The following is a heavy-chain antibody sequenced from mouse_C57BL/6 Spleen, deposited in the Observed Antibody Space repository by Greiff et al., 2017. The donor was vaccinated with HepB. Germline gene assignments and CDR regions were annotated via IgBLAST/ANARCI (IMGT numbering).Heavy chain of an antibody. CDR3: ARSSYYYVYWYFDV. Sequence: VQLKQSGPELVKPGASVKIPCKASGYTFTDYNMDWVKQSHGKSLEWIGDINPNNGGTIYNQKFKGKATLTVDKSSSTAYMELRSLTSEDTAVYYCARSSYYYVYWYFDVWGTGTTVTVSS. J-gene: IGHJ1*03. CDR1: GYTFTDYN. CDR2: INPNNGGT. D-gene: IGHD1-1*01. V-gene: IGHV1-18*01.